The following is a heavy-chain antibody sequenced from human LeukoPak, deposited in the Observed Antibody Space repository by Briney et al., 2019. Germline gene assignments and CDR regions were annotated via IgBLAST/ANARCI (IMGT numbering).Heavy chain of an antibody. CDR3: ARDIETGTLDY. Sequence: PGGSLRLSCSASGFTFTDYSMHWVRQAPGKGLECVSAINKNGGSTSYADSVKGRFTISRDNSKNTLYLQMSSLRAEDTAVYYCARDIETGTLDYWGQGTLVTVSS. J-gene: IGHJ4*02. CDR1: GFTFTDYS. V-gene: IGHV3-64D*06. D-gene: IGHD1-7*01. CDR2: INKNGGST.